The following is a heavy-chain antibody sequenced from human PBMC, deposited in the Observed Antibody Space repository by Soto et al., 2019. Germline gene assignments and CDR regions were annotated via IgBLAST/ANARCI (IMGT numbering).Heavy chain of an antibody. J-gene: IGHJ4*02. D-gene: IGHD3-10*01. CDR3: ARGIVSGSYLWRFDY. Sequence: SETLSLTCTVSGGSISSGGYYWSWIRQHPGKGLEWIGYIYYSGSTYYNPSLKSRVTISVDTSKNQFSLKLSSVTAADTAVYYCARGIVSGSYLWRFDYWGQGTLVTVSS. CDR2: IYYSGST. V-gene: IGHV4-31*03. CDR1: GGSISSGGYY.